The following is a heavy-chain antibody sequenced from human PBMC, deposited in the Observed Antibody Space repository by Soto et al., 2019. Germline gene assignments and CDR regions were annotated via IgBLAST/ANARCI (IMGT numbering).Heavy chain of an antibody. D-gene: IGHD3-3*01. CDR3: ARRITIFGVVHD. CDR1: GGSFSGYY. J-gene: IGHJ4*02. CDR2: INHSGST. Sequence: SETLSLTCAVYGGSFSGYYWSWIRQPPGKGLEWIGEINHSGSTNYNPSLKSRITISVDTSKNQFSLKLSSVTAADTAVYYCARRITIFGVVHDWGQGTLVTVSS. V-gene: IGHV4-34*01.